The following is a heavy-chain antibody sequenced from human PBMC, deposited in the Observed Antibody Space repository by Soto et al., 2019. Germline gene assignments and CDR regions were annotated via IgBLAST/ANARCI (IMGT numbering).Heavy chain of an antibody. J-gene: IGHJ5*02. D-gene: IGHD2-2*01. Sequence: PSETLSLTCAVYGGSFSGYYWSWIRQPPGKGLEWIGEINHSGSTNYNPSLKSRVTISVDTSKNQFSLKLSSVTAADTAVYYCARGKINDIVVVPAATLGFDPWGQGTLVTVSS. CDR3: ARGKINDIVVVPAATLGFDP. V-gene: IGHV4-34*01. CDR1: GGSFSGYY. CDR2: INHSGST.